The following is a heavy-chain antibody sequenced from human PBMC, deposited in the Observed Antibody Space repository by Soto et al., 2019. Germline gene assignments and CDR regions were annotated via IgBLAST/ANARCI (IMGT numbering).Heavy chain of an antibody. CDR3: ARTMHDSSGYYFYY. CDR2: IYYSGST. Sequence: QVQLQESGPGLVKPSQTLSLTCTVSGGSISSGGYPWSWIRQHPGKGLEWIGYIYYSGSTYYNPSLKSRVTISVDTSKNQFALKLSSVTAADTAVYYCARTMHDSSGYYFYYWGQGTLVTVSS. J-gene: IGHJ4*02. CDR1: GGSISSGGYP. V-gene: IGHV4-31*03. D-gene: IGHD3-22*01.